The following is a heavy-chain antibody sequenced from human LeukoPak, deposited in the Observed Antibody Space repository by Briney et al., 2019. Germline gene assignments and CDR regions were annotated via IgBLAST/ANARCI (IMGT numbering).Heavy chain of an antibody. CDR2: IYYSGST. CDR1: GGSISSSSYY. D-gene: IGHD3-3*01. J-gene: IGHJ4*02. Sequence: SETLSLTCTVSGGSISSSSYYWGWIRQPPGKGLEWIGSIYYSGSTYYNPSLKSRVTISVDTSKNQFSLKLSSVTAADTAVYYCARQVSYYDFWSGYPFDYWGQGTLVTVSS. CDR3: ARQVSYYDFWSGYPFDY. V-gene: IGHV4-39*01.